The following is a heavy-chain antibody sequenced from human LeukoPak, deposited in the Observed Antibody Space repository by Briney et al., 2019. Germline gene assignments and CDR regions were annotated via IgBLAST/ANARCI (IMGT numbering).Heavy chain of an antibody. V-gene: IGHV3-33*01. CDR2: IWYDGSNM. Sequence: GGSLRLSCAASGFISSTYGMHWVRQAPGKGLEWVAVIWYDGSNMYYADSVKGRFTISRDNSKNTLYLEMNSLRAEDTAVYYCARDRGVADRHYYFDYWGQGTLVTVSS. CDR3: ARDRGVADRHYYFDY. CDR1: GFISSTYG. D-gene: IGHD6-19*01. J-gene: IGHJ4*02.